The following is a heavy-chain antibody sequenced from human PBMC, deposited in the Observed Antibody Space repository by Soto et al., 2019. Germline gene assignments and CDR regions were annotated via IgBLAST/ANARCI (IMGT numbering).Heavy chain of an antibody. D-gene: IGHD3-9*01. CDR1: GGTFSSYT. V-gene: IGHV1-69*04. CDR2: IIPILGIA. CDR3: AIDYLDSTYYYYGMDV. Sequence: SVKVSCKASGGTFSSYTISWVRQAPGQGLEWMGRIIPILGIANYAQKFQGRVTITADKSTSTAYMELSSLRSEDTAVYYCAIDYLDSTYYYYGMDVWGQGTTVTVS. J-gene: IGHJ6*02.